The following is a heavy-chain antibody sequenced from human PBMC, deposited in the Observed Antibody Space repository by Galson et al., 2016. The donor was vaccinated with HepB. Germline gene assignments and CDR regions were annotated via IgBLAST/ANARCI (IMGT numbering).Heavy chain of an antibody. D-gene: IGHD3-16*01. CDR3: ARRYDVAPMGRSFDS. CDR2: VYHSGYS. V-gene: IGHV4-59*08. CDR1: VGSVTGRY. J-gene: IGHJ5*01. Sequence: SETLSLTCTVSVGSVTGRYWSWIRQSPGKGLEWIGCVYHSGYSETSPTLKSRVTISVDPSNNQFSLKLTSVTAADTAVYYCARRYDVAPMGRSFDSWGQGARITVSS.